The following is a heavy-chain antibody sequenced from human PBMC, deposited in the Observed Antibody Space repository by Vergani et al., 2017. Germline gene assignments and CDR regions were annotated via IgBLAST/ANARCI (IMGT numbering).Heavy chain of an antibody. CDR2: IYYSGST. Sequence: QVQLQESGPGLVKPSETLSLTCTVSGGSISSYYWSWVRQPPGKGLEWIGYIYYSGSTNYKPSLKSPVTISVDTSKNQFTLRLSSVTAADTAVYYCANDDSSGLWGQGTLVTVSS. V-gene: IGHV4-59*08. CDR3: ANDDSSGL. D-gene: IGHD3-22*01. CDR1: GGSISSYY. J-gene: IGHJ4*02.